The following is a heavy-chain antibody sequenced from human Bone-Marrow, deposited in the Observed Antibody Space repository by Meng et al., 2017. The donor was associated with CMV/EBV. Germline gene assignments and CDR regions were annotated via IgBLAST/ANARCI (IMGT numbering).Heavy chain of an antibody. CDR1: GFSLSTSGVG. V-gene: IGHV2-5*02. J-gene: IGHJ5*02. Sequence: QITLKESGPTLVKPTQPLTLPCTFSGFSLSTSGVGVGWIRQPPGKALEWLALIYWDDDKRYSPSLKSRLTITKDTSKNQVVLTMTNMDPADTATYYCAHTEETYNWKGNNWFDPWGQGTLVTVAS. D-gene: IGHD1-20*01. CDR2: IYWDDDK. CDR3: AHTEETYNWKGNNWFDP.